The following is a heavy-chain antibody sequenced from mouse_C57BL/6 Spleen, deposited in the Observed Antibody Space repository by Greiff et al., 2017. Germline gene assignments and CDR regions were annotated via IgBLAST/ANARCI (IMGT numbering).Heavy chain of an antibody. J-gene: IGHJ4*01. D-gene: IGHD1-1*01. Sequence: QVQLQQSGPGLVAPSQCLSITCTVSGFSLTSYGVSWVRQPPGKGLEWLGVIWGDGSTNHHSAPISSLSISKDNTKSQVFLKQNSLQTDDTATYYCAKKDYGSRIAMDYWGQGTSVTVSS. CDR1: GFSLTSYG. CDR3: AKKDYGSRIAMDY. V-gene: IGHV2-3*01. CDR2: IWGDGST.